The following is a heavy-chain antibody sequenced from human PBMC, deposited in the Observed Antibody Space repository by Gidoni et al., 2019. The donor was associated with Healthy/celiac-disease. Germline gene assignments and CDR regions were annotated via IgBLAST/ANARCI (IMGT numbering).Heavy chain of an antibody. D-gene: IGHD3-22*01. CDR2: IIPILGIA. Sequence: QVQLVQSGAEVKKPGSSVKVSCKASGGTFSSYTISWVRQAPGQGLEWMGRIIPILGIANYAQKFQGRVTITADKSTSTAYMELSSLRSEDTAVYYCAREWPMYYYDSSGYYIDYWGQGTLVTVSS. CDR1: GGTFSSYT. V-gene: IGHV1-69*08. J-gene: IGHJ4*02. CDR3: AREWPMYYYDSSGYYIDY.